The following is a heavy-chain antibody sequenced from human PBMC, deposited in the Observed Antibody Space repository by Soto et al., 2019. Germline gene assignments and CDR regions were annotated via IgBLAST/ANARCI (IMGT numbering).Heavy chain of an antibody. CDR3: ARGPRNWGVDY. D-gene: IGHD7-27*01. Sequence: ASVKVSCKAAAYTFTSYDINWVRQATGQDFEWMGWMNPNNGNTAYAQKFQGRVTMTRDTPKSTAFMELSSLTSEDTAVYYCARGPRNWGVDYWGQGTLVTVS. V-gene: IGHV1-8*01. J-gene: IGHJ4*02. CDR1: AYTFTSYD. CDR2: MNPNNGNT.